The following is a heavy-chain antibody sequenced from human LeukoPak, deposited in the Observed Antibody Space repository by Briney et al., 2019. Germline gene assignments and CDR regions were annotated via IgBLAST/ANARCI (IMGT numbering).Heavy chain of an antibody. V-gene: IGHV3-30-3*01. CDR2: ISYDGSNE. D-gene: IGHD1-26*01. J-gene: IGHJ5*02. CDR3: VRDAQLLYGNSFDP. CDR1: GFTFSSYA. Sequence: PGGSLRLSCAASGFTFSSYAMHWVRQAPGKGLEWVAVISYDGSNEYYGNSVKGRFTIFRDNSKNMLYLQMNTLRAEDTAVYYCVRDAQLLYGNSFDPWGQGTLVSVSS.